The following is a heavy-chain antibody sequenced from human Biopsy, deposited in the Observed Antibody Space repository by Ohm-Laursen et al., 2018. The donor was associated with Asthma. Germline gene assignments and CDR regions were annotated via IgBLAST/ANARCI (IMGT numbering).Heavy chain of an antibody. D-gene: IGHD6-6*01. CDR3: ARAQAAQYYYGMDV. CDR1: GGSISTYY. Sequence: PSDTLSLTCTVSGGSISTYYWSWIRQPPGKGLEWIGYISHSGSTYFNPSLKSRVTISLDRTKSQFSLKLSSVTAADTALYYCARAQAAQYYYGMDVWGQGTTVIVSS. V-gene: IGHV4-59*12. CDR2: ISHSGST. J-gene: IGHJ6*02.